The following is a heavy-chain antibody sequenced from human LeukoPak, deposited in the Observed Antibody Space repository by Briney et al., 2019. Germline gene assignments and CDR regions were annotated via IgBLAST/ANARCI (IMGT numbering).Heavy chain of an antibody. J-gene: IGHJ4*02. CDR3: ARVRATFSPHFDN. V-gene: IGHV3-7*02. CDR1: GFSFSNYW. CDR2: IKYDGSET. Sequence: PGGSLRLSCAASGFSFSNYWMGWVRQAPMKGLQWVANIKYDGSETYYVDSVKGRFTISRDNAKNSLYLQMSSLRAEDTAVYYCARVRATFSPHFDNWGQGTLVTVSS. D-gene: IGHD5-12*01.